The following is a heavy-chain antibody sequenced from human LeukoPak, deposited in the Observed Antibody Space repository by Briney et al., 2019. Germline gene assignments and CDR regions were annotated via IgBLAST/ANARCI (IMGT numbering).Heavy chain of an antibody. CDR1: GFTFSNAW. V-gene: IGHV3-15*01. CDR2: IKSKTDGGTT. CDR3: TTGTMVRGVISYYYYGMDV. J-gene: IGHJ6*02. D-gene: IGHD3-10*01. Sequence: GGSLRLSCAASGFTFSNAWMSWVRQAPGKGLEWVGRIKSKTDGGTTDYAAPVKGRFTISRDDSKNTLYLQMNSLKTEDTAVYYCTTGTMVRGVISYYYYGMDVWGQGTTVTVSS.